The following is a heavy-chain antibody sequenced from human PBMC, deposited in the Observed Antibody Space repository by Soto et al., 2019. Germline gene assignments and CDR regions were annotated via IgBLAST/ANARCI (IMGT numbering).Heavy chain of an antibody. Sequence: SVKVSCNASGGTFSSYAISWVRQAPGQELEWMGGIIPIFGTANYAQKFQGRVTITADESTSTAYMELSSLRSEDTAVYYCARDSGILTGYYRHYYYGMDVWGQGTTVTVSS. CDR2: IIPIFGTA. D-gene: IGHD3-9*01. CDR3: ARDSGILTGYYRHYYYGMDV. V-gene: IGHV1-69*13. CDR1: GGTFSSYA. J-gene: IGHJ6*02.